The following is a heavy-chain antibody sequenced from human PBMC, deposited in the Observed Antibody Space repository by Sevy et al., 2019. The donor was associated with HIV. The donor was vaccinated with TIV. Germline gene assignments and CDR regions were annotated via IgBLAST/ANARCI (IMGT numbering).Heavy chain of an antibody. CDR1: GYTFTNYE. V-gene: IGHV1-8*01. CDR2: MNPNSGKT. CDR3: ARDEQRPYYYGSGNMGH. D-gene: IGHD3-10*01. J-gene: IGHJ4*02. Sequence: ASVKVSCKASGYTFTNYEINWVRQATGQGLEWMGWMNPNSGKTGYAPQFHGRVTMTRNTSLNIAYMELSSLRSDDTAVHYCARDEQRPYYYGSGNMGHWGQGTLVTVSS.